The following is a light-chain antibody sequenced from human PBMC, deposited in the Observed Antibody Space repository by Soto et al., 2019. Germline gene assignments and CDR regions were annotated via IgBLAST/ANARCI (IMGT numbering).Light chain of an antibody. Sequence: LTQPSSVFGSPGQSNPSPCPGNNRAVGGYNHVSWYQQHPGKAPKLMIYDVSSRPSGVSNRFSGSKSGNTASLTISGLQAEDEDDYYSQSFTAGFTYVFGTGTKVTVL. CDR1: NRAVGGYNH. J-gene: IGLJ1*01. CDR2: DVS. CDR3: QSFTAGFTYV. V-gene: IGLV2-14*01.